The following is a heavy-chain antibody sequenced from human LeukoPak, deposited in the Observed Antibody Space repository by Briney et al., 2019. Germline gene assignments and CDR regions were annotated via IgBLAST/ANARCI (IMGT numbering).Heavy chain of an antibody. V-gene: IGHV3-7*05. J-gene: IGHJ4*02. Sequence: QPGGSLRLSCAASGFRFSSYWMSWVRQAPGKGLEWVANIKYDGSEIYSVDSVKGRFTTSRDNAKNSLYLQMNSLRAEDTAIYYCARHIPIIYYFDNWGQGTLVTVSS. CDR3: ARHIPIIYYFDN. CDR1: GFRFSSYW. CDR2: IKYDGSEI. D-gene: IGHD2-21*01.